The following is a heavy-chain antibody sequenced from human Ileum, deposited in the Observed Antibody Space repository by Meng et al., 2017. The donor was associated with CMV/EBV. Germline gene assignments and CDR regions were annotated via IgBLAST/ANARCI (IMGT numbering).Heavy chain of an antibody. J-gene: IGHJ6*02. CDR2: ITKRPDSYTT. CDR1: GFIFSDHF. CDR3: ADLGGALGLDV. D-gene: IGHD3-3*01. V-gene: IGHV3-72*01. Sequence: ASGFIFSDHFIDWVRQAPGKGLEWVARITKRPDSYTTAYAASVRGRFTISRDDSKNSVSLQMNSLKTEDTAVYYCADLGGALGLDVWGQGTTVTVSS.